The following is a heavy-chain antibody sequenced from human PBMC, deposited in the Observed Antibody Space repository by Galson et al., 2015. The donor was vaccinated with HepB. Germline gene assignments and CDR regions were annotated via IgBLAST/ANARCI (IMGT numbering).Heavy chain of an antibody. V-gene: IGHV3-23*01. J-gene: IGHJ4*02. CDR1: GFTFSSYA. CDR3: AKKGGPGY. D-gene: IGHD1-1*01. Sequence: SLRLSCAASGFTFSSYAMTWVRQAPGKGLEWVSAIGGGGSATYYADSVKGRFTISRDNSKNTLYLQMNSLRVEDTAVYYCAKKGGPGYWGQGTLVTVSS. CDR2: IGGGGSAT.